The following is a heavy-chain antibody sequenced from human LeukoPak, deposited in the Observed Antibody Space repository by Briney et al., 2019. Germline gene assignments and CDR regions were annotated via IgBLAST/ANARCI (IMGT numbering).Heavy chain of an antibody. CDR3: AKAGSWYGRAIDY. CDR1: GFTFSGYG. D-gene: IGHD6-13*01. J-gene: IGHJ4*02. V-gene: IGHV3-30*18. Sequence: PGRSLRLSCAASGFTFSGYGMHWVRQAPGKGLEWVAVISYDGSNKYYADSVKGRFTISRDNSKNTLYLQMNSLRAEDTAVYYCAKAGSWYGRAIDYWGQGTLVTVSS. CDR2: ISYDGSNK.